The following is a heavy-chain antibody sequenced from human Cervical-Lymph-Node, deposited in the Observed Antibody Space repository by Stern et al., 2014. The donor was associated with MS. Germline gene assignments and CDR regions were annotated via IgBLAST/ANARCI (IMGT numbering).Heavy chain of an antibody. CDR1: GYTFTSYY. CDR2: INPSGGST. V-gene: IGHV1-46*01. J-gene: IGHJ6*02. D-gene: IGHD2-21*01. Sequence: QVQLVQSGAEVKKPGASVKVSCKASGYTFTSYYMHWVRQAPGQGLEWMGIINPSGGSTSYAQKFQGRVTMTRDTSTSTVYMELSSLRSEDTAVYYCARGHIARSYYYYYGMDVWGQGTTVTVSS. CDR3: ARGHIARSYYYYYGMDV.